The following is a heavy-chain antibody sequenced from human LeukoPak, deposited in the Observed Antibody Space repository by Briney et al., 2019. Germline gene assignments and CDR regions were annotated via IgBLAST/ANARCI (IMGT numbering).Heavy chain of an antibody. CDR3: ARASLGALDY. CDR1: GFTVSSNY. CDR2: IYSSGST. Sequence: GGSLRLSCAASGFTVSSNYMSWVRQAPGKGLEWVSVIYSSGSTYYADSVKGRFTISRDNSKNTLYLQMNSLRAEDTAVYYCARASLGALDYWGQGTLVTVSS. V-gene: IGHV3-53*01. J-gene: IGHJ4*02.